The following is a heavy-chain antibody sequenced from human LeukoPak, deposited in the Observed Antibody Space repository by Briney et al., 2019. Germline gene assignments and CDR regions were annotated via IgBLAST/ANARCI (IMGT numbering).Heavy chain of an antibody. CDR2: INPTGSST. D-gene: IGHD2-15*01. CDR1: GYTFTSYY. CDR3: ARSCEGLTCYSDY. Sequence: ASVKVSCKASGYTFTSYYMHWVRQAPGQGLEWMGIINPTGSSTSYAQKFQGRVTMTRDTSTSTVYMELSSLRSEDTAVYYCARSCEGLTCYSDYWGQGTLSPSPQ. J-gene: IGHJ4*02. V-gene: IGHV1-46*01.